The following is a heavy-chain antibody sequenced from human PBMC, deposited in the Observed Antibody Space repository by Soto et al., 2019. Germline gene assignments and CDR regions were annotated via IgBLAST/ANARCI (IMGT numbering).Heavy chain of an antibody. V-gene: IGHV1-46*01. J-gene: IGHJ6*02. CDR3: ARDPSRIAARPPYYYGMDV. CDR2: INPSGGST. Sequence: QVQLVQSGAEVKKPGASVKVSCKASGYTFTSYYMHWVRQAPGQGLEWMGIINPSGGSTSYAQKFQGRVTMTRDTSTSTVYMELSSLRSEDTAVYYCARDPSRIAARPPYYYGMDVWGHGTTVTVSS. CDR1: GYTFTSYY. D-gene: IGHD6-6*01.